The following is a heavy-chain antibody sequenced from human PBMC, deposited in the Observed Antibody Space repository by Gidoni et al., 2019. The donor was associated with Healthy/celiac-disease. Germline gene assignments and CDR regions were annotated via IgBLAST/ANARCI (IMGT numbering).Heavy chain of an antibody. CDR3: ARVLSYSSGNQPGGPTSCLDP. Sequence: EVQLVESGGGLVQPGGSLRLSCAASGFTFSSYRMNWFRQAPGTGLEWGSYISSSSSTIYYADSVKGRFTISRDNAKNSLYLQMNSLRAEDTAVYYCARVLSYSSGNQPGGPTSCLDPWGQGTLVTVSS. V-gene: IGHV3-48*01. CDR2: ISSSSSTI. CDR1: GFTFSSYR. D-gene: IGHD6-25*01. J-gene: IGHJ5*02.